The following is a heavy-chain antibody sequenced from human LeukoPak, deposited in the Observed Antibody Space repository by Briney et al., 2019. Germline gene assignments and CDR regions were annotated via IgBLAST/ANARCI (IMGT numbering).Heavy chain of an antibody. Sequence: SETLSLTCTVSGGSISGNSYYWGWIRQPPGKGLEWIGSISYSGSTYYNPSLKTRVTISVDTSKNQFSLKLSSVTAADTAVYYCARITDRTIIGEIMHGFDIWGQGTPVTVSS. D-gene: IGHD3-3*01. V-gene: IGHV4-39*01. J-gene: IGHJ3*02. CDR1: GGSISGNSYY. CDR2: ISYSGST. CDR3: ARITDRTIIGEIMHGFDI.